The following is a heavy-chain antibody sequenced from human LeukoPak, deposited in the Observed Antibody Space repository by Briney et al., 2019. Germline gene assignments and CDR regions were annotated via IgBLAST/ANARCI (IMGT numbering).Heavy chain of an antibody. J-gene: IGHJ4*02. CDR1: GFTFSSYG. Sequence: GGSLRLSCAVSGFTFSSYGMHWVRQAPGKGLEWVAFIRYDGSNKYYADSVKGRFTISRDNSKNTLYLQMNSLRAEDTAVYYCAKDLGIRSDYWGQGTLVTVSS. CDR2: IRYDGSNK. D-gene: IGHD3-16*01. V-gene: IGHV3-30*02. CDR3: AKDLGIRSDY.